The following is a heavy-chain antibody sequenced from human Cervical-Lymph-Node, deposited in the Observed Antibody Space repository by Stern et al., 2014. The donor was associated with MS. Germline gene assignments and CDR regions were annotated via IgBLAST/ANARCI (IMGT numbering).Heavy chain of an antibody. J-gene: IGHJ4*02. CDR2: IYPGDSEA. CDR3: ARRGHGYMGIDY. CDR1: GYRFTNNW. V-gene: IGHV5-51*03. Sequence: EVQLVESGAEAKKSGESLTISCEVSGYRFTNNWIGWVRQMPGEGLEWMGIIYPGDSEARYSPSFQGEVTILVDKSNTTTYLHWSSLKASDTAIYYCARRGHGYMGIDYWGQGTLVTVSS. D-gene: IGHD5-18*01.